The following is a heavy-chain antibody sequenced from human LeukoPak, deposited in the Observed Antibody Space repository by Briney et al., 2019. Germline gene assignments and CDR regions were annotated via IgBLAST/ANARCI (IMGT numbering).Heavy chain of an antibody. CDR1: GFTSSSHW. J-gene: IGHJ4*02. V-gene: IGHV3-7*03. D-gene: IGHD2-15*01. CDR3: ARAPYCIGGICRFDY. CDR2: IKQDGSEK. Sequence: GGSLRLSCAVSGFTSSSHWMSWVRQAPGKGLEWVANIKQDGSEKYYVDSVKGRFTISRDNAKNSLYLQMNSLRAEDTAVYYCARAPYCIGGICRFDYWGQGTLVTVSS.